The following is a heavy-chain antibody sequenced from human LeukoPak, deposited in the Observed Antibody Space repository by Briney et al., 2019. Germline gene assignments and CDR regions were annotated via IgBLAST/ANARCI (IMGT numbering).Heavy chain of an antibody. CDR1: GGTFSSYA. J-gene: IGHJ4*02. CDR2: IIPIFGTA. D-gene: IGHD3-9*01. Sequence: SVKVSCKASGGTFSSYAISWVRQPPGQGLEWMGGIIPIFGTANYAQKFQGRVTITADKSTSTAYMELSSLRSEDTAVYYCARNAYYDILTGYPLYFDYWGQGTLVTVSS. V-gene: IGHV1-69*06. CDR3: ARNAYYDILTGYPLYFDY.